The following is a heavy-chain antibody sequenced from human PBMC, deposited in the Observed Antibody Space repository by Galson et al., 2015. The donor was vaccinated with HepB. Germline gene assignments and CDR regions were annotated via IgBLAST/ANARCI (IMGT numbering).Heavy chain of an antibody. CDR1: GFTFSSYA. V-gene: IGHV3-23*01. CDR2: ISGSGGST. D-gene: IGHD6-19*01. Sequence: SLRLSCAASGFTFSSYAMSWVRQAPGKGLEWVSAISGSGGSTYYADSVKGRFTISRDNSKNTLYLQMNSLRAEDTAVYYCARGAGYSSGWYGAGGDYWGQGALVTVSS. J-gene: IGHJ4*02. CDR3: ARGAGYSSGWYGAGGDY.